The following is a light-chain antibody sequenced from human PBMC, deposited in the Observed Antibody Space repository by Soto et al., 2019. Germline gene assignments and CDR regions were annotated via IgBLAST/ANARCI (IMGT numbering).Light chain of an antibody. CDR1: SSDVGGYNY. CDR2: EVS. V-gene: IGLV2-14*01. J-gene: IGLJ2*01. Sequence: QSALTQPASVSGSPGQSITISCTGTSSDVGGYNYVSWYQQHPGKAPKLMIYEVSNRPSGVSNRFSGSKSGNTASLTISGLLAEDEADYYCSSYTSSSTLVFGGGPKLTVL. CDR3: SSYTSSSTLV.